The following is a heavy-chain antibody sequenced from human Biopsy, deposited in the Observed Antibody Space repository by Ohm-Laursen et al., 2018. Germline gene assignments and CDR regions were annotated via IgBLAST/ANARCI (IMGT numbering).Heavy chain of an antibody. CDR1: GGSFSGYY. J-gene: IGHJ3*02. D-gene: IGHD3-16*01. CDR2: VSHSGST. CDR3: ARLTGDYIWGNWRINHDPFDI. V-gene: IGHV4-34*01. Sequence: PGTLSLTCAVSGGSFSGYYWSWIRQTPGKGLEWIGEVSHSGSTNYSPSLKSRVTISVDTSKNQFSLNLSSVTAADTAVYYCARLTGDYIWGNWRINHDPFDIWDQGTSVTVSS.